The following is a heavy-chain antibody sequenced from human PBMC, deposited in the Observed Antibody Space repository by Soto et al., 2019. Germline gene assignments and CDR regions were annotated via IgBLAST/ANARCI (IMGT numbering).Heavy chain of an antibody. Sequence: QVQLVESGGGVVQPGRSLRLSCAASGFSYGMHWVRQAPGQGLEWVAVISYDGSNKYYADSVKGRFTISRDISKNTLYLQMNSLRPENTAVYYCAKQRGMSSSSPFDYWGQGTLVTVSS. V-gene: IGHV3-30*18. D-gene: IGHD6-6*01. J-gene: IGHJ4*02. CDR1: GFSYG. CDR2: ISYDGSNK. CDR3: AKQRGMSSSSPFDY.